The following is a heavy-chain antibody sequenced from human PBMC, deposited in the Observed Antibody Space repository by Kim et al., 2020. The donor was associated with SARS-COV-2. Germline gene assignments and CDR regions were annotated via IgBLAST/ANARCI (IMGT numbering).Heavy chain of an antibody. V-gene: IGHV5-51*01. Sequence: GESLKISCKGSGYSFTSYWIGWVRQMPGKGLEWLGIIYPGDSDTRYSPSFQGQVTISADKSISTAYLQWSSLKASDTAMYYCARRTVRGVHYYYYGMDVWGQGTTVTVSS. CDR1: GYSFTSYW. CDR2: IYPGDSDT. D-gene: IGHD3-10*01. J-gene: IGHJ6*02. CDR3: ARRTVRGVHYYYYGMDV.